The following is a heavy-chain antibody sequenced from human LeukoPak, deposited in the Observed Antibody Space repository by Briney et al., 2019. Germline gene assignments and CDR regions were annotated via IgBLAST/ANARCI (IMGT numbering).Heavy chain of an antibody. D-gene: IGHD6-19*01. CDR1: GFTFSSYS. J-gene: IGHJ3*02. Sequence: GGSLRLSCAASGFTFSSYSMNWVRQAPGKGLEWVSSISSSSSYIYYADSVKGRFTISRDNAKNSLYLQMNSLRAEDTAVYYCARDQAQWRVDAFDIWGQGTMVTVSS. V-gene: IGHV3-21*01. CDR2: ISSSSSYI. CDR3: ARDQAQWRVDAFDI.